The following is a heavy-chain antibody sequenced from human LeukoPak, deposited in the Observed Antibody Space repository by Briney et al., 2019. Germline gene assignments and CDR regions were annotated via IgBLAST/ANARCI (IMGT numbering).Heavy chain of an antibody. V-gene: IGHV3-30*18. CDR2: TSYGGSSE. CDR1: GFTFSIYT. D-gene: IGHD6-13*01. J-gene: IGHJ5*02. CDR3: AKDQQKQLVRGWLDP. Sequence: GGSLRLSCVASGFTFSIYTMSWVRQAPGKRLEWVAVTSYGGSSEYYADSVRGRFTISRDDSKNTVYLQMNSLRPEDTAIYYCAKDQQKQLVRGWLDPWGQGTLVTVSS.